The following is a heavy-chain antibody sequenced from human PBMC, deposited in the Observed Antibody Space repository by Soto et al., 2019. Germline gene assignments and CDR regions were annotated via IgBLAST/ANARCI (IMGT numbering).Heavy chain of an antibody. D-gene: IGHD3-22*01. J-gene: IGHJ3*02. CDR1: GASVSSGSSY. Sequence: SKTLSLTCTVSGASVSSGSSYWSWIRQPPGKGLEWIGYIYYSGITSYNPSLKSRVSMSVDTSKNQFSLKLTSVTAADMAVYYCATRDDSSGYQAPDIWGQGTMVSVSS. V-gene: IGHV4-61*01. CDR2: IYYSGIT. CDR3: ATRDDSSGYQAPDI.